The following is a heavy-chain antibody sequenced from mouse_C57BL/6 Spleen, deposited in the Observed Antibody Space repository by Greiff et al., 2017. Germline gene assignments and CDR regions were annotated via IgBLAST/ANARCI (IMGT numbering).Heavy chain of an antibody. V-gene: IGHV7-3*01. J-gene: IGHJ4*01. CDR3: ARYFGDGYYDAMDY. CDR1: GFTFTDYY. Sequence: EVQGVESGGGLVQPGGSLSLSCAASGFTFTDYYMSWVRQPPGKALEWLGFIRNKANGYTTEYSASVKGRFTISRDNSQSILYLQMDALRAEDSATYYCARYFGDGYYDAMDYWGQGTSVTVSS. D-gene: IGHD2-3*01. CDR2: IRNKANGYTT.